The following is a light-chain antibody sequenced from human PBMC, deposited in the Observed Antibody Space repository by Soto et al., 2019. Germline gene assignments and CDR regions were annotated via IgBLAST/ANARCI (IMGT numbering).Light chain of an antibody. Sequence: EIVMTQSPDTLSVSPGEIATLSCRASQTVSRHLAWYQQRPGQAPRLLIYGASNRATGIPDRFSGSGSGTDFTLTISRLEPEDFAVYYCQQYGSSGTFGQGTKVDIK. CDR3: QQYGSSGT. CDR1: QTVSRH. CDR2: GAS. V-gene: IGKV3-20*01. J-gene: IGKJ1*01.